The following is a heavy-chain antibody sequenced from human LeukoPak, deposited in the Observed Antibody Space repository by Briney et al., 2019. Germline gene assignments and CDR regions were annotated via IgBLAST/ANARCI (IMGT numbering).Heavy chain of an antibody. CDR1: GHTFTSNY. D-gene: IGHD1-26*01. J-gene: IGHJ4*02. V-gene: IGHV1-46*01. CDR2: INPSDGSR. CDR3: AREAGAFDY. Sequence: ASVKVSCKTSGHTFTSNYMDWMRQAPGQGLEWMGVINPSDGSRTYAQKFQGRVALTSDTSTTTVHMALSRLTSVDMAVYYCAREAGAFDYWGQGTLVTVSS.